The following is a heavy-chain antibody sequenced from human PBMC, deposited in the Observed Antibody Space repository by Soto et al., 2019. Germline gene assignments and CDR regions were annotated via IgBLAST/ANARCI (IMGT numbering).Heavy chain of an antibody. D-gene: IGHD2-2*01. CDR2: IYYSGST. CDR1: GASVSSGDFY. V-gene: IGHV4-30-4*01. J-gene: IGHJ5*02. Sequence: QVQLQESGPGLVKPSQTLSLTCTVSGASVSSGDFYWSWIRQPPGKGLEWIGYIYYSGSTYHNPSLKSRVTISVDTSKNQFFLKLSSVTAADTAVYYCARADILDCSGASCYANRFDPWGQGTLVTVSS. CDR3: ARADILDCSGASCYANRFDP.